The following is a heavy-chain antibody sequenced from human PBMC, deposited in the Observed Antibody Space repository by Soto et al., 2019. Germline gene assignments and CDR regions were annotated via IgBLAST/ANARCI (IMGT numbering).Heavy chain of an antibody. CDR2: INPNSGGT. V-gene: IGHV1-2*02. CDR1: GYTFTGYY. J-gene: IGHJ3*02. Sequence: ASVKFSCKASGYTFTGYYMHWVRQAPGQGLEWMGWINPNSGGTNYAQKFQGRVTMTRDTSISTAYMELSRLRSDDTAVYYCARGFDYEARNAFDIWGQGTMVTVSS. CDR3: ARGFDYEARNAFDI. D-gene: IGHD4-17*01.